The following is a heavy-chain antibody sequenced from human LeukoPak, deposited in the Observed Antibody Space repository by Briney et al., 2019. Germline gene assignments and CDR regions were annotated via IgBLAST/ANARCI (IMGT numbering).Heavy chain of an antibody. CDR1: GVTFSTSY. D-gene: IGHD1-26*01. V-gene: IGHV3-66*02. CDR3: ARELTVGATIDY. CDR2: IYGGGNS. Sequence: GGSLRLSRAASGVTFSTSYMSWVRQAPGEGREWVSGIYGGGNSYYAESVTGRFTISRDNSRNTLHLQMNSLRGEDTAVYYCARELTVGATIDYWGQGTLVTVSS. J-gene: IGHJ4*02.